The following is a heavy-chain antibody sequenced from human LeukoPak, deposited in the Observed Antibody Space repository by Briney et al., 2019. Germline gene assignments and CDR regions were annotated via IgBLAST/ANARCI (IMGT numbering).Heavy chain of an antibody. J-gene: IGHJ1*01. Sequence: ASVKVSCKASGYTFTGYYMHWVRQAPGQGLEWMGWINPNSGGTNYAQKLQGRVTMTRDTSISTAYMELSRLRSDDTAVYYCARQYSSSSRYFQHWGQGTPVTVSS. D-gene: IGHD6-6*01. CDR1: GYTFTGYY. CDR2: INPNSGGT. CDR3: ARQYSSSSRYFQH. V-gene: IGHV1-2*02.